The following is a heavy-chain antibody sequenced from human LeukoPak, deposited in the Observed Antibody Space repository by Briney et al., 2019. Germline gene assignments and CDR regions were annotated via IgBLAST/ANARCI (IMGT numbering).Heavy chain of an antibody. D-gene: IGHD3-22*01. CDR2: IKQDGSEK. J-gene: IGHJ4*02. V-gene: IGHV3-7*01. CDR1: GFTFSSYW. CDR3: ARDPPFYDSSGYYAY. Sequence: GGSLRLSCAASGFTFSSYWMSWVRQAPGKGLEWVANIKQDGSEKYYVDSAKGRLTISRDNAKNSLYLQMNSLRAEDTAVYYCARDPPFYDSSGYYAYWGQGTLVTVSS.